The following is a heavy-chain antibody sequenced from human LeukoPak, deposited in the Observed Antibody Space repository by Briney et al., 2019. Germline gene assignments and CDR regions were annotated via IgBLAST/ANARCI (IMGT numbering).Heavy chain of an antibody. CDR3: ARDVGSCSGGRCYDALDV. Sequence: GGSLRLSCAASGFTFSSYWMTWVRQAPGKGLEWVANIKQDGSEKYYVDSVKGRFTISRDNAKNSLFLQMNSLRAEDTALYYCARDVGSCSGGRCYDALDVWGRGTMVTVSS. CDR2: IKQDGSEK. CDR1: GFTFSSYW. D-gene: IGHD2-15*01. V-gene: IGHV3-7*01. J-gene: IGHJ3*01.